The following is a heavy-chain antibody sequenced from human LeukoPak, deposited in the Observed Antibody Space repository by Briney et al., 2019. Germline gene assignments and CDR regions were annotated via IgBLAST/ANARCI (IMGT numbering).Heavy chain of an antibody. CDR3: TIVVVPAATNYPPYYYYGMDV. J-gene: IGHJ6*02. CDR1: GFTVSSNY. CDR2: IYSGGST. D-gene: IGHD2-2*01. V-gene: IGHV3-53*01. Sequence: GGSLRLSCAASGFTVSSNYMSWVRQAPGKGLEWVSVIYSGGSTYYADSVKGRFTISRDNSKNTLYLQMNSLRAEDTAVYYCTIVVVPAATNYPPYYYYGMDVWGQGTTVTVSS.